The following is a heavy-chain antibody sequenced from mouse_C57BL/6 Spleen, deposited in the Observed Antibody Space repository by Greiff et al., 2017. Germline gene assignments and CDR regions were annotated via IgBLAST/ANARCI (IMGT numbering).Heavy chain of an antibody. CDR3: ARCGYGSSYDAMDY. J-gene: IGHJ4*01. CDR1: GYTFTSYW. V-gene: IGHV1-64*01. Sequence: QVQLQQPGAELVKPGASVKLSCKASGYTFTSYWTHWVKQRPGQGLEWIGMIHPNSGSTNYNEKFKSKATLTVDKSSSTAYMQLSSLTSEDSAVYYCARCGYGSSYDAMDYWGQGTSVTVSS. D-gene: IGHD1-1*01. CDR2: IHPNSGST.